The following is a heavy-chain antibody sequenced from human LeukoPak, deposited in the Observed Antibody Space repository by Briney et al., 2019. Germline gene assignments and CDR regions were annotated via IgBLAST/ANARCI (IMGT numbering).Heavy chain of an antibody. CDR2: IRGGGGSA. CDR1: GFTFSACA. V-gene: IGHV3-23*01. D-gene: IGHD4-17*01. Sequence: PGGSLRLSCTASGFTFSACAMMRVRQAPGKGPEWVSAIRGGGGSAFYADSVKGRFTISRDNSKYTLFLQMNGLRAEDTAVYYCARDPNGDYIGAFDMWGPGTMVTVSS. J-gene: IGHJ3*02. CDR3: ARDPNGDYIGAFDM.